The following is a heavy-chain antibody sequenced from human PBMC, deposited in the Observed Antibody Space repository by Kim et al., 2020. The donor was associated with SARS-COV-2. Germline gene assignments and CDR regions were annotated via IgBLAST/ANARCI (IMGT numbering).Heavy chain of an antibody. CDR2: MYSTGNS. Sequence: SETLSLTCSVSGGSISSYYWTWIRQPAGKGLEWIGRMYSTGNSNYNPSLKSRVTMSVDTSTNQFSLKLSSVTAADTAIYYCVRGGISTVITVWGQGTLVTVSS. J-gene: IGHJ4*02. CDR1: GGSISSYY. CDR3: VRGGISTVITV. V-gene: IGHV4-4*07. D-gene: IGHD4-17*01.